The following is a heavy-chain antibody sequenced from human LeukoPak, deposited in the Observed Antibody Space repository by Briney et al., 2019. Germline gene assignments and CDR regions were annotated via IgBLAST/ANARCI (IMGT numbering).Heavy chain of an antibody. CDR2: INHSGST. J-gene: IGHJ4*02. Sequence: LSLTCAVYGGSFSGYYWSWIRQPPGNGVEWIGEINHSGSTNYNPSLKSRVTISVDTSKNQFSLKLSSVTAADTAVYYCANYDCSGYYHFDYWGQGTLVTVSS. D-gene: IGHD3-22*01. CDR3: ANYDCSGYYHFDY. V-gene: IGHV4-34*01. CDR1: GGSFSGYY.